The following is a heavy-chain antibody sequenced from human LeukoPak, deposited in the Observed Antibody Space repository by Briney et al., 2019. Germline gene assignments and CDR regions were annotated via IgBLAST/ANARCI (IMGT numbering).Heavy chain of an antibody. CDR3: ASSSGGSYEDWFDP. CDR1: GYTFTSYY. D-gene: IGHD1-26*01. CDR2: IYPSGGST. Sequence: GASVKVSCKASGYTFTSYYMHWVRQAPGQGLEWMGVIYPSGGSTSYAQKFQGRVTMTRDTSTSTVYMELSSLRSEDMAVYYCASSSGGSYEDWFDPWGQGTLVAVSS. V-gene: IGHV1-46*01. J-gene: IGHJ5*02.